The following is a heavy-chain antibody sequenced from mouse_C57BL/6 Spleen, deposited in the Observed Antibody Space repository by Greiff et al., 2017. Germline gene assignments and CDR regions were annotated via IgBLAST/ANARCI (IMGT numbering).Heavy chain of an antibody. CDR2: IDPSDSYT. CDR3: ARGEWAFDY. J-gene: IGHJ2*01. D-gene: IGHD1-3*01. Sequence: QVQLQQPGAELVMPGASVKLSCKASGYTFTSYWMHWVKQRPGQGLEWIGEIDPSDSYTNYNQKFKGKSTLTVDKSSSTAYMQLSSLTSEDSAVYYCARGEWAFDYWGQGTTLTVSS. V-gene: IGHV1-69*01. CDR1: GYTFTSYW.